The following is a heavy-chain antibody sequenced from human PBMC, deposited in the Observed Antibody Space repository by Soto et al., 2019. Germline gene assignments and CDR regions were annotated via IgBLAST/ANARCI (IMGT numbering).Heavy chain of an antibody. CDR2: IIPIFGTA. CDR3: ALTKRLHDYGDYGFLNY. D-gene: IGHD4-17*01. Sequence: ASVKVSCKASGGTFSSYAISWVRQAPGQGLEWMGGIIPIFGTANYAQKFQGRVTITADESTSTAYMELSSLRSEDTAVYYCALTKRLHDYGDYGFLNYWGQGTLVTVSS. J-gene: IGHJ4*02. V-gene: IGHV1-69*13. CDR1: GGTFSSYA.